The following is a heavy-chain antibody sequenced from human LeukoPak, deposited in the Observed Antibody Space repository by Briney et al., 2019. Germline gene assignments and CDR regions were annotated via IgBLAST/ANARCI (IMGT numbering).Heavy chain of an antibody. D-gene: IGHD2-2*01. CDR1: GYTFTSYG. J-gene: IGHJ3*02. V-gene: IGHV1-18*01. Sequence: ASVKVSCKASGYTFTSYGISWVRQAPGQGLEWMGWISAYNGNTNYAQKLQGRVTMTTDTSTSTAYMELRSLRSEDTAVYYCARVRGEYCDTTNCYGYAFDIWGQGTMVTVSS. CDR2: ISAYNGNT. CDR3: ARVRGEYCDTTNCYGYAFDI.